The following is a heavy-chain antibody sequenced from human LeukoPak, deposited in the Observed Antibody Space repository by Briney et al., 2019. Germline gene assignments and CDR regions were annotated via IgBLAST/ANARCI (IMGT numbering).Heavy chain of an antibody. V-gene: IGHV1-18*01. D-gene: IGHD2-15*01. CDR1: GYTFTSYG. J-gene: IGHJ5*02. Sequence: ASVKVSCKASGYTFTSYGISWVRQAPGQGLEWMGWISAYNGNTNYAQKLQGRVTMTTDTSTSTAYMELRSLRSDDTAVYYCARDIVVVVAATPYNWFDPWGQGTLVTVSS. CDR2: ISAYNGNT. CDR3: ARDIVVVVAATPYNWFDP.